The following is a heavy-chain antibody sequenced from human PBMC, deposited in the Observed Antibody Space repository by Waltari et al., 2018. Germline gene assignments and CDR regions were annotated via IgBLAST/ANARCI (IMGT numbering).Heavy chain of an antibody. D-gene: IGHD3-16*02. CDR2: ILPIVGTA. CDR3: ARDAGMITCGGVIVH. V-gene: IGHV1-69*04. Sequence: QVQLVQSGAEVKKPGSSVKVSCKASGGTFSSSAISWVRQAPGQGLEWMGRILPIVGTANDAQKFQGRCTITADKSTSTAYMELSSLRAEDTAVYCCARDAGMITCGGVIVHWGQGTLVTVSS. CDR1: GGTFSSSA. J-gene: IGHJ4*02.